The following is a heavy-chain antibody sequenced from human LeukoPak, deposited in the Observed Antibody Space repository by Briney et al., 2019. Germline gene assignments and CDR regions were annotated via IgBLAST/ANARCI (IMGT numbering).Heavy chain of an antibody. D-gene: IGHD3-22*01. Sequence: SETLSLTCAVYGGSFSGYYWSWIRQPPGKGLEWIGEINHSGSTNYNPSLKSRVTISVDTSKNQFSLKPSSVTAADTAVYYCARGSTYYYDSSGYYYRQDYYYYYMDVWGKGTTVTVSS. CDR1: GGSFSGYY. V-gene: IGHV4-34*01. CDR3: ARGSTYYYDSSGYYYRQDYYYYYMDV. J-gene: IGHJ6*03. CDR2: INHSGST.